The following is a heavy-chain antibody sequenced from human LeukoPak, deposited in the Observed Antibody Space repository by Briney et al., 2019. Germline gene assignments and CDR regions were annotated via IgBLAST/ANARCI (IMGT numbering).Heavy chain of an antibody. D-gene: IGHD2-2*02. V-gene: IGHV3-21*01. CDR1: GFTFSSYS. CDR3: AGGLYVFDY. CDR2: ISSSSSYL. J-gene: IGHJ4*02. Sequence: GGSLRLSCAASGFTFSSYSMNWVRQAPGKGLEWVSSISSSSSYLYYADSVKGRFTISRDNAKNSLYLQMNSLRAEDTAVYYCAGGLYVFDYWGQGTLVTVSS.